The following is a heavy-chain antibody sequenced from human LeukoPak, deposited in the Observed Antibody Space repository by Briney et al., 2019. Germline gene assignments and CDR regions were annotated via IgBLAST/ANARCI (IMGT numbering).Heavy chain of an antibody. CDR3: AREADILTGYYIPENNWFDP. CDR1: GGTFSSYA. CDR2: IIPILGIA. J-gene: IGHJ5*02. V-gene: IGHV1-69*04. Sequence: SVKVSCKASGGTFSSYAISWVRQAPGQGLEWMGRIIPILGIANYAQKFQGRVTITADKSTSAAYMELSSLRSEDTAVYYCAREADILTGYYIPENNWFDPWGQGTLVTVSS. D-gene: IGHD3-9*01.